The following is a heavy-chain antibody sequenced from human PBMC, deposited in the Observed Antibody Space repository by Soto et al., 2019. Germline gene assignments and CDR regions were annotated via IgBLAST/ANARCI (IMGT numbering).Heavy chain of an antibody. J-gene: IGHJ4*02. CDR2: IIPYYNTL. CDR1: EGTFLSYA. D-gene: IGHD6-13*01. V-gene: IGHV1-69*01. Sequence: QAQVVQSGAEVRKPGSSVKLSCNASEGTFLSYAIAWVRQAPGQGLEWMGGIIPYYNTLNYAQKFQDRVTITADDYTNTVYMALSSLSTDDTAVYFCASGASRWYPYYFNPLAQGTLVTVSS. CDR3: ASGASRWYPYYFNP.